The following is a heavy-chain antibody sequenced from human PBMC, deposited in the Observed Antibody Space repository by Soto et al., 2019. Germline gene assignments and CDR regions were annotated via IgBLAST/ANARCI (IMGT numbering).Heavy chain of an antibody. CDR2: IIPIFGTA. D-gene: IGHD3-10*01. Sequence: SVKVSCKASGGTFSSYAISWVGQAGGQGREWMGGIIPIFGTANYAQKFQGRVTITADESTSTAYMELSSMRSEDTAVYYCARGPGEEYYYRDDAFALWGQGTLVNVS. J-gene: IGHJ3*01. CDR3: ARGPGEEYYYRDDAFAL. V-gene: IGHV1-69*13. CDR1: GGTFSSYA.